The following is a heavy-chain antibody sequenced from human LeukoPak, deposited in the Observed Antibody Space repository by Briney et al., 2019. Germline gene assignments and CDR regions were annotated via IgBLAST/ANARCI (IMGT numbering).Heavy chain of an antibody. CDR3: ARTFSESYYYYGMDV. J-gene: IGHJ6*02. CDR2: MYYSGRT. V-gene: IGHV4-59*01. CDR1: GGSISSYY. Sequence: PSETLSLTCTVSGGSISSYYWSWIRQPPGKGLEWIGYMYYSGRTNYNPSLKSRVTISVDTSKNRFSLKLSSVTAADTAVYYCARTFSESYYYYGMDVWGQGTTVTVSS. D-gene: IGHD1-26*01.